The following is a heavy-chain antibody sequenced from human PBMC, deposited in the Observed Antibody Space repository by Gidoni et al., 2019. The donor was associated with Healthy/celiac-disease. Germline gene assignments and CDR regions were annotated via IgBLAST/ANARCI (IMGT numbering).Heavy chain of an antibody. Sequence: QVQLVQSGAEVKKPGSSVKVSCKASGGTFSSYTISWVRQAPGQGLEWMGRIIPILGIANYAQKFQGRVTITADKSTSTAYMELSSLRSEDTAVYYCAFAFRRGEYYYYYMDVWGKGTTVTVSS. D-gene: IGHD4-17*01. V-gene: IGHV1-69*02. CDR2: IIPILGIA. CDR3: AFAFRRGEYYYYYMDV. J-gene: IGHJ6*03. CDR1: GGTFSSYT.